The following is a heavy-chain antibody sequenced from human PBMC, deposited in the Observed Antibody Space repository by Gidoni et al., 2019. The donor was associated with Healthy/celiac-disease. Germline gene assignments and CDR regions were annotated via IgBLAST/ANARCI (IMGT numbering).Heavy chain of an antibody. Sequence: EVQLVESGGGLVQPGRSLRLSCAASGFTFDDYAMHWVRQAPGKGLEWVSGISWNSGSIGYADSVKGRFTISRDNAKNSLYLQMNSLRAEDTALYYCAKDASYYDFWSGYLEGMDVWGQGTTVTVSS. CDR1: GFTFDDYA. V-gene: IGHV3-9*01. CDR3: AKDASYYDFWSGYLEGMDV. D-gene: IGHD3-3*01. CDR2: ISWNSGSI. J-gene: IGHJ6*02.